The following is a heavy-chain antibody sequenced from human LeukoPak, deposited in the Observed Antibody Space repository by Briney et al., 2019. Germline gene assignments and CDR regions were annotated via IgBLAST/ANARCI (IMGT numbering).Heavy chain of an antibody. J-gene: IGHJ4*02. V-gene: IGHV3-23*01. CDR3: AKAPPGYSAYALPAN. D-gene: IGHD5-12*01. CDR2: ISGPGSAT. CDR1: GFTFSNYV. Sequence: AGGSLRLSCAASGFTFSNYVMNWVRQAPGKGLEWVSAISGPGSATYYADSVKGRFTISRDNSRNTLYLQMSSLRVEDTAIYYCAKAPPGYSAYALPANWGQGTLVTVSS.